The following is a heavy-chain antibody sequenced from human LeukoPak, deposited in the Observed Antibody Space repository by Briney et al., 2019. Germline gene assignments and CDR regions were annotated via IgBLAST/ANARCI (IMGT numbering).Heavy chain of an antibody. J-gene: IGHJ4*02. Sequence: SETLSLTCTVSGGSISSSSYYWGWIRQPPGKGLEWIGSIYYSGSTYYNPSLKSRVTISVDTSKNQFSLKLSSVTAADTAVYYCARVTSCLDYWGQGTQVTVSS. CDR1: GGSISSSSYY. D-gene: IGHD2-2*01. V-gene: IGHV4-39*07. CDR2: IYYSGST. CDR3: ARVTSCLDY.